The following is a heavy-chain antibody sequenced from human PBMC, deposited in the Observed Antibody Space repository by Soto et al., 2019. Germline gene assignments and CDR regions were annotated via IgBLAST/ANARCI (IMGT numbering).Heavy chain of an antibody. CDR1: GCSISSGDYY. V-gene: IGHV4-30-4*01. J-gene: IGHJ6*02. Sequence: SEALSLTCPVSGCSISSGDYYWSWIRQPPGKGLEWIGYIYYSGSTYHNPSLKSRVTISVDTSKNQFSLKLSSVTAADTAVYYCASFGYSSSWVEVFLGHYYGMDVWGQGTTVTVSS. CDR3: ASFGYSSSWVEVFLGHYYGMDV. D-gene: IGHD6-13*01. CDR2: IYYSGST.